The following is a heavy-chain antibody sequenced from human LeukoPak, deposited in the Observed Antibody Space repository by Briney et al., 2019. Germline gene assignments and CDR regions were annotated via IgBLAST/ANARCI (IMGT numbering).Heavy chain of an antibody. J-gene: IGHJ4*02. CDR2: ISSSSSYI. CDR3: ARDRATAMFDY. Sequence: GGSLRLSCAASGFTFSSYSMNWVRQAPGKGLEWVSSISSSSSYIYYADSVKGRFTISRDNAKNTLYLQMNSLRAEDTAVYYCARDRATAMFDYWAQGTLVTVSS. CDR1: GFTFSSYS. V-gene: IGHV3-21*01. D-gene: IGHD5-18*01.